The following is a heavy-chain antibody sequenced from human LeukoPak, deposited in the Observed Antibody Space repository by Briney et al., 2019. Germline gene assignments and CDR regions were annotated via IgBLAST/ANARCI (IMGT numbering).Heavy chain of an antibody. V-gene: IGHV3-21*01. J-gene: IGHJ4*02. CDR1: GFTFTGDA. CDR2: ISTGTYI. CDR3: ARLLGQGDGYKAFDY. Sequence: GGSLRLSCAASGFTFTGDALNWVRQAPGEGLEWVSSISTGTYIYYADSVKGRFTISRDNAETSVYLQMNSLRAEDTAVYYCARLLGQGDGYKAFDYWGRGTVVTVSP. D-gene: IGHD5-24*01.